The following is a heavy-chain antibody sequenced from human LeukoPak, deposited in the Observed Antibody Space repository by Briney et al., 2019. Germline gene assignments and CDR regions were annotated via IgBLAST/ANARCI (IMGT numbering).Heavy chain of an antibody. CDR1: GYXFTNYY. V-gene: IGHV1-46*01. Sequence: GASVKVSCKASGYXFTNYYLHWVRQAPGQGLEWMGIINPSGGTTTYAQKFQGRLTVTRDTSTSTVYMELSSLRPEDTAMYYCARGGLGIQASFDYWGQGTLVTVSS. CDR3: ARGGLGIQASFDY. J-gene: IGHJ4*02. CDR2: INPSGGTT. D-gene: IGHD7-27*01.